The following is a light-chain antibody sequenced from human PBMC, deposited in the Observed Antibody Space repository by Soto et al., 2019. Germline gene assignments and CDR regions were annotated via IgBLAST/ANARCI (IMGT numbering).Light chain of an antibody. Sequence: EIVRTQSPATLSFYPGERASLSSRASQSVSSSYLSWYQQKPGQAPRLLIYGASTRATGIPARFSGSGSGTDFTLTISSLQPEDFAVYYCQQDYHSLTFGGGTKVDI. CDR1: QSVSSSY. J-gene: IGKJ4*01. CDR2: GAS. CDR3: QQDYHSLT. V-gene: IGKV3D-7*01.